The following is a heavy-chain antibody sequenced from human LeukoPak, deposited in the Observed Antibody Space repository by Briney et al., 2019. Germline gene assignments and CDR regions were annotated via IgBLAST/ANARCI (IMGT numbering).Heavy chain of an antibody. CDR2: ISWNSGSI. CDR1: GFTFDDYA. CDR3: AKDARRYSYGQDPYYFDY. J-gene: IGHJ4*02. Sequence: GRSLRLSCAASGFTFDDYAMHWARQAPGKGLEWVSGISWNSGSIGYADSVKGRFTISRDNAKNSLYLQMNSLRAEDTALYYCAKDARRYSYGQDPYYFDYWGQGTLVTVSS. D-gene: IGHD5-18*01. V-gene: IGHV3-9*01.